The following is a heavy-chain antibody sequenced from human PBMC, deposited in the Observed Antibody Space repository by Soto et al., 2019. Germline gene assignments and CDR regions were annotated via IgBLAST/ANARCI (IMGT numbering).Heavy chain of an antibody. Sequence: SETLSLTCTVSGGSISSSSFHWVLIRQPPGKGLEGVGGIYYSGGTYYSPSLKSRVTISVDTSKNQFSLKLSSVTAADTAVYYCARRERAAGTDWWFDPWGQGTLVTVSS. D-gene: IGHD6-13*01. CDR2: IYYSGGT. CDR1: GGSISSSSFH. V-gene: IGHV4-39*01. CDR3: ARRERAAGTDWWFDP. J-gene: IGHJ5*02.